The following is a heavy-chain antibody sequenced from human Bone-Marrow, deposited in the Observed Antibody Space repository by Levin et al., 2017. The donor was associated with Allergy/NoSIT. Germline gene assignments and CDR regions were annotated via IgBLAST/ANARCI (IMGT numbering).Heavy chain of an antibody. D-gene: IGHD2-15*01. CDR1: GFTFSNSI. CDR2: IVVGSGDT. V-gene: IGHV1-58*01. Sequence: WASVKVSCKTSGFTFSNSIVQWVRQARGQRLEWMGWIVVGSGDTNIPQKFQERVTISRDMSTSTAYMEVNSLRSDDTAIYYCAAEQKRPWWSDYHYYMDVWGKGTTITVSS. CDR3: AAEQKRPWWSDYHYYMDV. J-gene: IGHJ6*03.